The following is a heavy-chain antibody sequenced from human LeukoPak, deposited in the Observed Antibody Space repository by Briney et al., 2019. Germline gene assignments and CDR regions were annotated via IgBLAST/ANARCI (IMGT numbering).Heavy chain of an antibody. CDR1: GGTFSSYA. CDR2: IIPIFGTA. D-gene: IGHD2-15*01. J-gene: IGHJ6*03. CDR3: ARFGYCSGGSCYSDYYYMDV. Sequence: SVKVSCKASGGTFSSYAISWVRQAPGQGLEWMGGIIPIFGTANYAQKFQGRVTITADKSTSTAYMELSSLRSEDTAVYYCARFGYCSGGSCYSDYYYMDVWGKGTTVTVSS. V-gene: IGHV1-69*06.